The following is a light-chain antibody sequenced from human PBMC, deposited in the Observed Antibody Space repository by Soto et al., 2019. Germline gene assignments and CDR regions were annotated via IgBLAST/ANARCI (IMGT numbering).Light chain of an antibody. CDR3: SLYTSENAYV. J-gene: IGLJ1*01. CDR1: SSDVGGYNY. Sequence: SALTQPASVSGSPGQSITISCTGTSSDVGGYNYVSWYQQHPGKAPKLMIYEVSNRPSGVSNRFSGSKSGNTASLTISGLQAEDEADYYCSLYTSENAYVFGTGTKGTVL. CDR2: EVS. V-gene: IGLV2-14*01.